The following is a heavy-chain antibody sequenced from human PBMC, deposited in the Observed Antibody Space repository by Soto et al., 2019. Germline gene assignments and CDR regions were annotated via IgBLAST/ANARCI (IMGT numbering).Heavy chain of an antibody. D-gene: IGHD1-1*01. V-gene: IGHV3-23*01. J-gene: IGHJ3*02. CDR3: AKDGIAGTYNWNDVAFDI. CDR2: ISGSGGST. Sequence: GGSLRLSCAASGFTFSSYAMSWVRQAPGKGLEWVSAISGSGGSTYYADSVKGRFTISRDNSKNTLYLQMNSLRAEDTAVYYCAKDGIAGTYNWNDVAFDIWGQGTMVTVSS. CDR1: GFTFSSYA.